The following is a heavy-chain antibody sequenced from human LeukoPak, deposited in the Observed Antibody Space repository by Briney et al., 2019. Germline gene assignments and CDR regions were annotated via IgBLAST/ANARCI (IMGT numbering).Heavy chain of an antibody. CDR2: ISGSGGST. Sequence: PGGSLRLSCAASGFTFSSYAMSWVRQAPGKGLEWASAISGSGGSTYYADSVMGRFTISRDNSKNTLYLQMNSLRAEDTAVYYCAKDSEYYYDSSGFDYWGQGTLVTVSS. V-gene: IGHV3-23*01. D-gene: IGHD3-22*01. J-gene: IGHJ4*02. CDR1: GFTFSSYA. CDR3: AKDSEYYYDSSGFDY.